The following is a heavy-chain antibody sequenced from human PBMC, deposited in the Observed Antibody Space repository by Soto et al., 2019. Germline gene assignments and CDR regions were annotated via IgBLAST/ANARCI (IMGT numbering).Heavy chain of an antibody. V-gene: IGHV1-69*13. CDR2: IITIFGTA. D-gene: IGHD6-19*01. J-gene: IGHJ6*02. CDR3: ARDRESSGNYYYYGMDV. Sequence: GASVKVSCKASGGTFSSYAISWVRQAPGQGLEWMGGIITIFGTANYAQKFQGRVTITADESTSTAYMELSSLRSEDTAVYYCARDRESSGNYYYYGMDVWGQGTTVTVSS. CDR1: GGTFSSYA.